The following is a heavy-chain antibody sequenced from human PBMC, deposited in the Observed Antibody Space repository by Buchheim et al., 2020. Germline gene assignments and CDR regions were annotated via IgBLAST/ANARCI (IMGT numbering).Heavy chain of an antibody. CDR3: ASAGYSSGWSHFIDY. J-gene: IGHJ4*02. V-gene: IGHV3-33*01. D-gene: IGHD6-19*01. Sequence: QVQLVESGGGVVQPGRSLRLSCAASGFTFSSYGMHWVRQAPGKGLEWVAVIWYDGSNKYYADSVKGRFTISRDNSKNTLYLQMNSLRAEDTAVYYCASAGYSSGWSHFIDYWGQGTL. CDR1: GFTFSSYG. CDR2: IWYDGSNK.